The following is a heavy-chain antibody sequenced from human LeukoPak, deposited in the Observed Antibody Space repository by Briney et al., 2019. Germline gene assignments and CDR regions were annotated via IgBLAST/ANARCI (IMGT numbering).Heavy chain of an antibody. CDR1: GDSVSSNSAA. V-gene: IGHV6-1*01. D-gene: IGHD6-13*01. CDR3: ARAIAAAGAKIYSYYYMAV. Sequence: PSQTLSLTCAISGDSVSSNSAAWNWIRRSPSRGLEWLGRTYYRSKWYNDSAVSVKSLITLNPDTSKNQFSLQLNSVTPEDTAVYSCARAIAAAGAKIYSYYYMAVWGKGTTVTASS. J-gene: IGHJ6*03. CDR2: TYYRSKWYN.